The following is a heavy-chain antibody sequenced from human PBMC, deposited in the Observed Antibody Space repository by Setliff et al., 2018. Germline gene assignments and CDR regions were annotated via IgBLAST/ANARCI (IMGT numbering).Heavy chain of an antibody. D-gene: IGHD6-6*01. J-gene: IGHJ4*02. CDR2: INHRGST. CDR3: ARGRNIAARLLDS. Sequence: SETLSLTCAAYGGTFSDYYWTWIRQPPGKGLEWVGEINHRGSTNYNPSLKSRVTISVDTSKDQFSLKVISMTAADTAVYYCARGRNIAARLLDSWGQGTLGTVS. CDR1: GGTFSDYY. V-gene: IGHV4-34*01.